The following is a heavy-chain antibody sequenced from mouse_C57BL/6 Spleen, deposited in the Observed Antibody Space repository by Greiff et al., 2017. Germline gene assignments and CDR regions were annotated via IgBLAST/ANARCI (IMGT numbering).Heavy chain of an antibody. CDR2: SRNKANDYTT. J-gene: IGHJ1*03. D-gene: IGHD1-1*01. V-gene: IGHV7-1*01. Sequence: EVKVVESGGGLVQSGRSLRLSCATSGFTFSDFYMEWVRQAPGKGLEWIAASRNKANDYTTEYSASVKGRFIVSRDTSQSILYLQMNALRAEDTAIYYCARNYYGSRYWYFDVWGTGTTVTVSS. CDR3: ARNYYGSRYWYFDV. CDR1: GFTFSDFY.